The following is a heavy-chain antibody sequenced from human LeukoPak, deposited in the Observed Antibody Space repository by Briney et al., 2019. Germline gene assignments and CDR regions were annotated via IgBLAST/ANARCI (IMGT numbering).Heavy chain of an antibody. CDR2: ISYDGSNK. CDR3: ARDSGHDAFDI. Sequence: GGSLRLSCAASGFTFSSYGMHWVRQAPGKGLEWVAVISYDGSNKYYADSVKGRFTISRDNSKNTLYLQMNRLRAEDTAVYYCARDSGHDAFDIWGQGTMVTVSS. CDR1: GFTFSSYG. J-gene: IGHJ3*02. V-gene: IGHV3-30*03.